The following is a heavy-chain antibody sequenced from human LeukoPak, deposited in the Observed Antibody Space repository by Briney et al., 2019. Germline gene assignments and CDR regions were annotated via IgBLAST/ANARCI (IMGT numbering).Heavy chain of an antibody. CDR3: AREDATMVLSLDY. Sequence: PGGSLRLSCAASGFTFSSYAMSWVRQAPGKGLEWVSAISSGGDNTYYADSVKGRLTISRDNPKNTLYVQMTSLRAEDTAVYYCAREDATMVLSLDYWGQGALVTVSS. V-gene: IGHV3-23*01. CDR1: GFTFSSYA. D-gene: IGHD5-18*01. CDR2: ISSGGDNT. J-gene: IGHJ4*02.